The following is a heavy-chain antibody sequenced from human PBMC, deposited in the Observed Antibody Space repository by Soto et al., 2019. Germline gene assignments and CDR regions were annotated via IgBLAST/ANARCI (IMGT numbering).Heavy chain of an antibody. CDR3: ATGGDFDY. V-gene: IGHV3-21*01. Sequence: GGSLRLSCAASGFTFSIYSMNWVRQAPGKGLECVSSISSSSSYIHYADSVKGRFTISRDNAKNSLYLQMTSLRAEDTAVYYCATGGDFDYWGQGTLVTVSS. J-gene: IGHJ4*02. CDR2: ISSSSSYI. CDR1: GFTFSIYS.